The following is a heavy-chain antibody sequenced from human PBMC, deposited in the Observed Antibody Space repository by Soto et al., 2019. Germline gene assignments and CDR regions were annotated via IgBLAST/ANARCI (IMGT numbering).Heavy chain of an antibody. J-gene: IGHJ6*02. CDR1: GFTFSSYG. D-gene: IGHD3-9*01. Sequence: QVQLVESGGGVVQPGRSLRLSCAASGFTFSSYGMHWVRQAPGKGLEWVAVIWYDGSNKYYADSVKGRFTISRDNSKNTLYLQMNILRSEDTAVYYCARDNYDVLTGYPTYGMDVWGQGTTVTVSS. CDR3: ARDNYDVLTGYPTYGMDV. V-gene: IGHV3-33*01. CDR2: IWYDGSNK.